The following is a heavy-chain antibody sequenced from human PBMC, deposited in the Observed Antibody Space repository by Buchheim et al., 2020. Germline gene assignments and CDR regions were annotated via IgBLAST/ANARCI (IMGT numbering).Heavy chain of an antibody. Sequence: QVQLQESGPGLVKPSQTLSLTCTVSGGSISSGDYYWSWIRQPPGKGLEWIGYIYYSGSTYYHPSLKSRVTISVDTSKNQFSLKLSSVTAADTAVYYCARAHYDFWSGYYRPLNWFDPWGQGTL. CDR3: ARAHYDFWSGYYRPLNWFDP. D-gene: IGHD3-3*01. CDR2: IYYSGST. V-gene: IGHV4-30-4*01. J-gene: IGHJ5*02. CDR1: GGSISSGDYY.